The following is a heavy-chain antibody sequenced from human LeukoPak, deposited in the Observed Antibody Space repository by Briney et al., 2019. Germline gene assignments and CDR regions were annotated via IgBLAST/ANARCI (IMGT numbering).Heavy chain of an antibody. J-gene: IGHJ4*02. D-gene: IGHD2-2*01. Sequence: GGSLRLSCAASGFTFDDYAMHWVRQAPGKGLEWVSGISWNRGSIGYADSVKGRFTISRDNAKMSLYLQMNSLRAEDTALYYCAKGYCSGISCHADYWGQGTLVTASS. CDR3: AKGYCSGISCHADY. V-gene: IGHV3-9*01. CDR2: ISWNRGSI. CDR1: GFTFDDYA.